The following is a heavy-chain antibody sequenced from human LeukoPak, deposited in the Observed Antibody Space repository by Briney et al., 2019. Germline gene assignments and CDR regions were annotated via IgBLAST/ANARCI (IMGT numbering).Heavy chain of an antibody. V-gene: IGHV3-7*03. CDR2: INHNGNVN. CDR1: GFTFSSYW. J-gene: IGHJ3*01. D-gene: IGHD6-6*01. Sequence: GGSLRLSCAASGFTFSSYWMNWARQAPGKGLEWVASINHNGNVNYYVDSVKGRFTISRDNAKNSLYLQINSLRAEDTAVYYCARSSYSSSSSVWGQGTMVTVSS. CDR3: ARSSYSSSSSV.